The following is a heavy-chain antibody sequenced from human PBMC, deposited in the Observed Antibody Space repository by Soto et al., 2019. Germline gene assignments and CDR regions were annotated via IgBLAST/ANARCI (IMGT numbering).Heavy chain of an antibody. Sequence: QVQLVESGGGVVQPGRSLRLSCAASGFTFSSYGMHWVRQAPGKGLEWVAVIWYDGSNKYYADSVKGRFTISRDNSKNPLYLQMNSLRAEDTAVYYCAREDTAMGPFDYWGQGTLVTVSS. V-gene: IGHV3-33*01. J-gene: IGHJ4*02. CDR2: IWYDGSNK. CDR3: AREDTAMGPFDY. CDR1: GFTFSSYG. D-gene: IGHD5-18*01.